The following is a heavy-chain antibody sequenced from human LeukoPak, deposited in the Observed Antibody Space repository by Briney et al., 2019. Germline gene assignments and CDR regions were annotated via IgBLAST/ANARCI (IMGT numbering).Heavy chain of an antibody. CDR2: ISGDGTAR. V-gene: IGHV3-74*01. Sequence: GGSLRLSCAASGFTFSSNWMHWVRQAPGKGLVWVSRISGDGTARNYADSVKGRFTISRDDAKNTVDLQMSSLRGEDTAVYYCVRGRGSYGWFDPWGQGTLVTVSS. D-gene: IGHD3-10*01. CDR3: VRGRGSYGWFDP. CDR1: GFTFSSNW. J-gene: IGHJ5*02.